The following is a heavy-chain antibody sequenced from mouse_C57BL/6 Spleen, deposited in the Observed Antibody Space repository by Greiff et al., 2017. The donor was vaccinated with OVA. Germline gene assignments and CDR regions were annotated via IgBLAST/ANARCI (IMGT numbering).Heavy chain of an antibody. CDR3: ARSPPSRYYLDY. V-gene: IGHV3-8*01. CDR2: ISYSGST. CDR1: GYSITSDY. Sequence: EVHLVESGPGLAKPSQTLSLTCSVTGYSITSDYWNWIRKSPGNKLEYIGYISYSGSTYYNPSLKSRISITRDTSKNQYYLQLNSVTTRDTATSYYARSPPSRYYLDYWGQGTTLTVSS. J-gene: IGHJ2*01.